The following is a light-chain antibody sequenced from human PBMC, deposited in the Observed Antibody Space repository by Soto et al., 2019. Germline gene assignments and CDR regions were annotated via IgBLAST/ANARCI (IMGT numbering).Light chain of an antibody. CDR1: QSVNSN. V-gene: IGKV3-15*01. J-gene: IGKJ5*01. CDR3: QQYGTWRVT. Sequence: EIVMTQSPGTLSESPGETATLSCRASQSVNSNVAWYQQKPGQAPRLLLYGASTRATGIPARFSGGGSGSDFTLTITSLLSEEVAVYYCQQYGTWRVTFGQGTRLEIK. CDR2: GAS.